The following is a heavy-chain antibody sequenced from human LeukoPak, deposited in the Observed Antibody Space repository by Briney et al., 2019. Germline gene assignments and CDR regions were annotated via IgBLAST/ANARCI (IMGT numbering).Heavy chain of an antibody. J-gene: IGHJ4*02. V-gene: IGHV4-38-2*01. CDR3: ASPDSYYDFWSGYFGY. Sequence: SETLSLTCAVSGYSISSGYYWGWIRQPPGKGLEGSGSIYHSGSTYYNPSLKGRVTISVDTSKNQFSLKLSSVTAADTAVYYCASPDSYYDFWSGYFGYWGQGTLVTVSS. CDR1: GYSISSGYY. D-gene: IGHD3-3*01. CDR2: IYHSGST.